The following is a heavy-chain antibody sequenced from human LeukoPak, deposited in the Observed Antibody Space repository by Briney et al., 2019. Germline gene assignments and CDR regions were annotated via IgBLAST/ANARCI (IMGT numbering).Heavy chain of an antibody. V-gene: IGHV3-30-3*02. CDR3: AKFFAIYSVGTAMALDYFDC. CDR2: IGHSGGNI. J-gene: IGHJ4*02. CDR1: GFTFSSFA. D-gene: IGHD5-18*01. Sequence: GKSLRLSCDASGFTFSSFAMHWVRLSPAKGLEWVAVIGHSGGNIYYADSVKGRFTISRDNSKNTLYLQMNSLRAEDTAVYYCAKFFAIYSVGTAMALDYFDCWGQGTLVTVSS.